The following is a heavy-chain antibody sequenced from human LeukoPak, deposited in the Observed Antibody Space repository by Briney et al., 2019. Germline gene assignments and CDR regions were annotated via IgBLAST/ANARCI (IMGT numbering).Heavy chain of an antibody. CDR3: ARGIGQSGAIAFDI. Sequence: GASVKVSCKASGYTFTGFNMHWVRQVPGRGLEWMGWISPNSGGTNYAQKFQGRVTMTRDTSISTAYMELSSLGSDDTALYYCARGIGQSGAIAFDIWGQGTMVIVSS. J-gene: IGHJ3*02. CDR2: ISPNSGGT. CDR1: GYTFTGFN. D-gene: IGHD1-26*01. V-gene: IGHV1-2*02.